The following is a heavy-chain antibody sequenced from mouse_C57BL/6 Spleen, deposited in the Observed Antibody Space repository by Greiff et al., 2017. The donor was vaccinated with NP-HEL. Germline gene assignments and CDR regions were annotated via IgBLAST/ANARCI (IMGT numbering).Heavy chain of an antibody. CDR1: GYTFTSYW. J-gene: IGHJ2*01. CDR2: IDPSDSYT. Sequence: VQLQQPGAELVKPGASVKLPCKASGYTFTSYWMQWVKQRPGQGLEWIGEIDPSDSYTNYNQKFKGKATLTVDTSSSTAYMQLSSLTSEDSAVYYCARKGKGPFDYWGQGTTLTVSS. CDR3: ARKGKGPFDY. D-gene: IGHD3-3*01. V-gene: IGHV1-50*01.